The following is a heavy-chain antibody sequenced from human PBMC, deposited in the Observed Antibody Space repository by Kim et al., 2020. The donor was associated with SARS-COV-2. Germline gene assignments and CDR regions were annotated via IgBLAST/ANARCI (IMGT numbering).Heavy chain of an antibody. J-gene: IGHJ4*02. CDR2: ISGSGGST. CDR1: GFTFSSYA. V-gene: IGHV3-23*01. CDR3: AKDLRDDYGDS. Sequence: WGSMRLSCAASGFTFSSYAMSWVRQAPGKGLEWVSAISGSGGSTYYADSVKGRFTISRDNSKNTLYLQMNSLRAEDTAVYYCAKDLRDDYGDSWGQGTLVTVSS.